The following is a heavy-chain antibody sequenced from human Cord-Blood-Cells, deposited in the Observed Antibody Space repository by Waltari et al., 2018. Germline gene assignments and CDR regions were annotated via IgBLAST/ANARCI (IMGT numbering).Heavy chain of an antibody. CDR3: ARDHYDSSGYYYYYGMDV. J-gene: IGHJ6*02. D-gene: IGHD3-22*01. CDR2: INPNSGGT. CDR1: GHTFTGYY. Sequence: GHTFTGYYMHWVRQAPGQGLEWMGWINPNSGGTNYAQKFQGRVTMTRDTSISTAYMELSRLRSDDTAVYYCARDHYDSSGYYYYYGMDVWGQGTTVTVSS. V-gene: IGHV1-2*02.